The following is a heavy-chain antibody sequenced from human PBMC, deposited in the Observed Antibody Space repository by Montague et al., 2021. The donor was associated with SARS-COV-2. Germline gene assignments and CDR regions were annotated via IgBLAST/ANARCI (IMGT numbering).Heavy chain of an antibody. CDR1: SGSIRSGSYY. Sequence: TLSLTCSFSSGSIRSGSYYWTWIRQPAGKGLEWIGRIYTGGTTHYKPSLKSRVTMSLDTSKNQFSLNLNSVTAADTAVYFCARDAGGAAAGKGRYFDLWGRGTLATVSS. V-gene: IGHV4-61*02. CDR3: ARDAGGAAAGKGRYFDL. D-gene: IGHD6-13*01. CDR2: IYTGGTT. J-gene: IGHJ2*01.